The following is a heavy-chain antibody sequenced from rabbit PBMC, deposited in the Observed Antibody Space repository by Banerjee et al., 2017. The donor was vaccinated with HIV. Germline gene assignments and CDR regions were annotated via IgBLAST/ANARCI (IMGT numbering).Heavy chain of an antibody. J-gene: IGHJ4*01. D-gene: IGHD2-1*01. Sequence: QSLEESGGGLVQPGASLTLTCTASGFSFSNKYWICWVRRVPGKGLEWIGCIDTGSGYSYYATWAKGRFTVSKPSSTTVTLQMTTLTVADTATYFCSREDDACDDYGDYDLWGQGTLVTVS. CDR2: IDTGSGYS. CDR3: SREDDACDDYGDYDL. CDR1: GFSFSNKYW. V-gene: IGHV1S40*01.